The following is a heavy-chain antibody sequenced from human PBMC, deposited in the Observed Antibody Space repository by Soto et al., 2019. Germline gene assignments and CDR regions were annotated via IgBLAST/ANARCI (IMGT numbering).Heavy chain of an antibody. CDR1: GFTFSSYG. CDR3: ARESTVAGIFDY. J-gene: IGHJ4*02. Sequence: QVQLVESGGGVVQPGRSLRLSCAASGFTFSSYGMHWDRQAPGKGLEWVAVIWYDGSNKYYADSVKGRFTISRDNSKNTLYLQMNSLRAEDTAVYYCARESTVAGIFDYWGQGTLVTVSS. CDR2: IWYDGSNK. D-gene: IGHD6-19*01. V-gene: IGHV3-33*01.